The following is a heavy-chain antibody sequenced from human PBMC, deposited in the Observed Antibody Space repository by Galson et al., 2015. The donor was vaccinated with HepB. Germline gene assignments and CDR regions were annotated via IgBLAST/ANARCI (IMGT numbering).Heavy chain of an antibody. CDR3: ARVRTNYYGSGRTDY. CDR1: GGSFSGYY. D-gene: IGHD3-10*01. Sequence: ETLSLTCAVYGGSFSGYYWSWIRQPPGKGLEWIGEINHSGSTNYNPSLKSRVTISVDTSKNQFSLKLSSVTAADTAVYYCARVRTNYYGSGRTDYWGQGTLVTVSS. V-gene: IGHV4-34*01. CDR2: INHSGST. J-gene: IGHJ4*02.